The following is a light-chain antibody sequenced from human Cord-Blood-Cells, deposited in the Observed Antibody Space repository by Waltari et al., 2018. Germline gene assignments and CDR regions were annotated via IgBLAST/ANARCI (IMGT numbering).Light chain of an antibody. CDR2: GKN. V-gene: IGLV3-19*01. CDR3: NSRDSSGNHLYV. Sequence: SSELTQDPAVSVALGPTVRITCHGDSLRRYYASWYQQKPGQAPVLVIYGKNNRPSGIPDRFSGSSSGNTASLTITGAQAEDEADYYCNSRDSSGNHLYVFGTGTKVTVL. J-gene: IGLJ1*01. CDR1: SLRRYY.